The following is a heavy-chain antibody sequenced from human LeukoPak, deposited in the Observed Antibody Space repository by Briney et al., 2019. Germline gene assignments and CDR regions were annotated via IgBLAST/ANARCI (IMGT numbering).Heavy chain of an antibody. D-gene: IGHD6-19*01. J-gene: IGHJ4*02. CDR1: GFTFSSYA. CDR2: ISGSGGST. V-gene: IGHV3-23*01. Sequence: GGSLRLSFAASGFTFSSYAMSWVRQAPGKGLEWVSAISGSGGSTYYADSVKGRFTISRDNSKNTLYLQMNSLRAEDTAVYYCAKSSGYSSGGGLDFDYWGQGTLVTVSS. CDR3: AKSSGYSSGGGLDFDY.